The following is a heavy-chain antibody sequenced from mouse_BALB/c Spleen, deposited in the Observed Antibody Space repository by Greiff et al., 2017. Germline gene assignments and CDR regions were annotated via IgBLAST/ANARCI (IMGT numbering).Heavy chain of an antibody. CDR1: GFNIKDYY. D-gene: IGHD2-1*01. J-gene: IGHJ3*01. CDR3: ATFDGNYERFAY. Sequence: VPLQQSGAALVRPGALVTLSCKASGFNIKDYYMPWVKQRPEQGLEWIGWIDPENGNTIYDPKFQGKASITADTSSNTAYLQLSSLTSEDTAVYYCATFDGNYERFAYWGQGTLVTVSA. CDR2: IDPENGNT. V-gene: IGHV14-1*02.